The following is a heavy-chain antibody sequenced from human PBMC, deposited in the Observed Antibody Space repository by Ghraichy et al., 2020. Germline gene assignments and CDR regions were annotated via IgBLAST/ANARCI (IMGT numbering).Heavy chain of an antibody. CDR1: GGSISSYY. D-gene: IGHD3-16*01. Sequence: SQTLSLTCTVSGGSISSYYWSWIRQPPGKGLEWIGYIYYSGSTNYNPSLKSRVTISVDTSKNQFSLKLSSVTAADTAVYYCARDGGLRYFDLWGRGTLVTVSS. J-gene: IGHJ2*01. CDR3: ARDGGLRYFDL. V-gene: IGHV4-59*01. CDR2: IYYSGST.